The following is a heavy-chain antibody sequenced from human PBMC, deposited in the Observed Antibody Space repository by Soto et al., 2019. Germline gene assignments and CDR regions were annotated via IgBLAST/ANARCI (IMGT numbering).Heavy chain of an antibody. D-gene: IGHD5-18*01. CDR2: IDPSDSYT. CDR3: ARQKDLGYRYGYYGMDV. Sequence: PGESLKISCKGSGYSFTSYWISWVRQMPGKGLEWMGRIDPSDSYTNYSPSFQGHVTISADKSISTAYLQWSSLKASDTAMYYCARQKDLGYRYGYYGMDVWGQGTTVTVSS. V-gene: IGHV5-10-1*01. J-gene: IGHJ6*02. CDR1: GYSFTSYW.